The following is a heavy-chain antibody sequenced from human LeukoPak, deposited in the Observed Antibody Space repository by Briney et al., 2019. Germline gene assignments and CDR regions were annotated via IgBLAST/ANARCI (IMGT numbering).Heavy chain of an antibody. CDR3: ARHSPQPAAPPYSSYSMDV. J-gene: IGHJ6*03. Sequence: PSETLSLTCAVSGYSIGSGYYWGWIRQPPGKGLEWIGSIYYSGSTYYNPSLKSRVTISVDTSKNQFSLKLSSVTAADTAAYYCARHSPQPAAPPYSSYSMDVWGKGPRSPSP. CDR2: IYYSGST. V-gene: IGHV4-38-2*01. D-gene: IGHD2-2*01. CDR1: GYSIGSGYY.